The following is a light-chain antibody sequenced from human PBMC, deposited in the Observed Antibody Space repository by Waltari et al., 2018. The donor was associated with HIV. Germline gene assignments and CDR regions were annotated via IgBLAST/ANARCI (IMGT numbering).Light chain of an antibody. CDR2: DAS. Sequence: DIQMTQSPSSLSASVGDRVTITCQASQDISNYLNWFQQKPGKAPKLLIYDASNLETGVPSRFSGSGSGTDFTVTISSLQPEDIATYYCLQYDNLLTFGGGTKVEIK. J-gene: IGKJ4*01. V-gene: IGKV1-33*01. CDR3: LQYDNLLT. CDR1: QDISNY.